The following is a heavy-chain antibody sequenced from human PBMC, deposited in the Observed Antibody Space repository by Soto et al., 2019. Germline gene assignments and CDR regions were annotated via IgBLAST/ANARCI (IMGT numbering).Heavy chain of an antibody. Sequence: ASVKVSCKASGYTLTSYGISWVRQAPGQGLEWMGWISAYNGNTNYAQKLQGRVTMTTDTSTSTAYMELRSLRSDDTAVYYGARVRFSPTGKYYFDYWGQGTLVTVSS. CDR3: ARVRFSPTGKYYFDY. CDR2: ISAYNGNT. D-gene: IGHD3-9*01. V-gene: IGHV1-18*01. J-gene: IGHJ4*02. CDR1: GYTLTSYG.